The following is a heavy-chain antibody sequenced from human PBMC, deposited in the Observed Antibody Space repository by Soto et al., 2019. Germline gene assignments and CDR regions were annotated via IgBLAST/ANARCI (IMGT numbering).Heavy chain of an antibody. CDR3: ARAVTMVRGVIYWFDP. D-gene: IGHD3-10*01. CDR1: GYTFTGYY. CDR2: INPNSGGT. V-gene: IGHV1-2*02. J-gene: IGHJ5*02. Sequence: ASVKVSCKASGYTFTGYYMHWVRQAPGQGLEWMGWINPNSGGTNYAQKFQGRVTMTRGTSISTAYMELSRLRSDDTAVYYCARAVTMVRGVIYWFDPWGQGTLVTVSS.